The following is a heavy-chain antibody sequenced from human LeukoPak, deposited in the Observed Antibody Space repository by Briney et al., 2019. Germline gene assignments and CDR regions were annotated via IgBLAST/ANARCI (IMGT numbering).Heavy chain of an antibody. Sequence: SETLSLTCAVYGESFSGYYWTWIRQSPGRGLEWIGEISYTGSANYNPSLRSRVTISVDTSKNRFSLKLSSVTAADTAVYYCARRYCNSTTCYTVDYWGQGTLVTVSS. D-gene: IGHD2-2*02. CDR3: ARRYCNSTTCYTVDY. CDR1: GESFSGYY. CDR2: ISYTGSA. V-gene: IGHV4-34*01. J-gene: IGHJ4*02.